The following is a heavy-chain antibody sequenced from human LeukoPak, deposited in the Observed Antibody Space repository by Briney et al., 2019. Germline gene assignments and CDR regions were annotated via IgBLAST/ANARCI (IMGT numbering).Heavy chain of an antibody. Sequence: GGSLRLSCAASGFTFSSYAMHWVRQAPGKGLEWVAIISYDGSKKYYADSVKGRFTISRDNSKNTLYLQMNSLRAEDTAVYYCAKDRIFDIGYDSSGSDAFDIWGQGTMVTVSS. V-gene: IGHV3-30-3*01. CDR1: GFTFSSYA. D-gene: IGHD3-22*01. CDR2: ISYDGSKK. CDR3: AKDRIFDIGYDSSGSDAFDI. J-gene: IGHJ3*02.